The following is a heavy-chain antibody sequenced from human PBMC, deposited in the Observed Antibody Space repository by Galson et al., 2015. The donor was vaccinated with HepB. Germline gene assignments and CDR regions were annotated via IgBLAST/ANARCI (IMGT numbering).Heavy chain of an antibody. D-gene: IGHD2-8*01. Sequence: SLRLSCAASGFTFSSYWMSWVRQAPGKGLEWVANIKQDGSEKYYVDSVKGRFTISRDNAKNSLYLQMNSLRAKDTAVYYCARGKRGYCTNGVCPRARGLVDWGQGTTVTVSS. CDR2: IKQDGSEK. J-gene: IGHJ6*02. V-gene: IGHV3-7*03. CDR3: ARGKRGYCTNGVCPRARGLVD. CDR1: GFTFSSYW.